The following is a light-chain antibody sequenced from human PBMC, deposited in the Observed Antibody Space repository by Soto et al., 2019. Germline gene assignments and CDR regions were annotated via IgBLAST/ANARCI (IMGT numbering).Light chain of an antibody. CDR3: QHYGNSVT. CDR1: QTMRSSH. V-gene: IGKV3-20*01. J-gene: IGKJ4*01. CDR2: TAS. Sequence: EIVLTQSPATLSLSPGDRATLSCRASQTMRSSHLAWYQQKPGQAPRLLIYTASTRTFDVPDRCSGSGSGTDFTLTITRLQPEDFAVYYCQHYGNSVTFGGGTRVEIK.